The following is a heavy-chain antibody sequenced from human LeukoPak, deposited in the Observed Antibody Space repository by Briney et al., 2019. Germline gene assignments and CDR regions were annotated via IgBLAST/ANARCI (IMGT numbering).Heavy chain of an antibody. D-gene: IGHD3-22*01. CDR3: ARPLQYYDEGISFDY. Sequence: ASVTVSCKASGYTFTSYAMNWVRQAPGQGLEWMGWINTHTGNPTYAQGFTGRFVFSLDTSVSTAYLQISSLKAEDTAVYYCARPLQYYDEGISFDYWGQGTLVTVSS. CDR2: INTHTGNP. V-gene: IGHV7-4-1*02. CDR1: GYTFTSYA. J-gene: IGHJ4*02.